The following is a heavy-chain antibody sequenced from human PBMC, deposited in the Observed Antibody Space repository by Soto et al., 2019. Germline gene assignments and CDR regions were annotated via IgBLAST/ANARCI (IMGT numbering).Heavy chain of an antibody. CDR2: IQSGGPT. J-gene: IGHJ6*04. CDR3: ARDDVLCDGGRCHGAPLDV. Sequence: GGSLGLSCAASGFTVSSKYMSGVRQAPGKGLEWVSLIQSGGPTYYADSVKGRFTISRDTSENTVHLQMDSLRAEDTAVYYCARDDVLCDGGRCHGAPLDVWGKATTVTVSS. V-gene: IGHV3-66*01. CDR1: GFTVSSKY. D-gene: IGHD2-15*01.